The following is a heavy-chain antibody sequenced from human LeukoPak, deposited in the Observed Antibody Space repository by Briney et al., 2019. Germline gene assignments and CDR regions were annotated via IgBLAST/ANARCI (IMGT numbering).Heavy chain of an antibody. Sequence: SVKVSCKASGGTFSSYAISWVRQAPGQGLEWMGGIIPIFGTANYAQKFQGRVTITADESTSAAYMELSSLRSEDTAVYYCTRGSGGSYHSGIHYWGQGTLVTVSS. J-gene: IGHJ4*02. V-gene: IGHV1-69*13. D-gene: IGHD1-26*01. CDR2: IIPIFGTA. CDR3: TRGSGGSYHSGIHY. CDR1: GGTFSSYA.